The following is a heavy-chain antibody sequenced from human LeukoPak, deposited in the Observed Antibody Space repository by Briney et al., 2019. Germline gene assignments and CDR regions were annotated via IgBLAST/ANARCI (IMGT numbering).Heavy chain of an antibody. Sequence: PGGSLRLSCAASGFTFSSYAMSWVRQAPGKGLEWVSAISGSGGSTYYADSVKGRFTISRDNSKNTLCLQMHSLRAEDTAVYYCARGTYYYDSSGPIFDYWGQGTLVTVSS. V-gene: IGHV3-23*01. CDR3: ARGTYYYDSSGPIFDY. CDR1: GFTFSSYA. D-gene: IGHD3-22*01. J-gene: IGHJ4*02. CDR2: ISGSGGST.